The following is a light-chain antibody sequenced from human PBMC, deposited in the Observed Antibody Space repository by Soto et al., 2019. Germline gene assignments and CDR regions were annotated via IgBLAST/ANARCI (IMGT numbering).Light chain of an antibody. CDR1: QSISSY. V-gene: IGKV1-39*01. J-gene: IGKJ5*01. CDR3: QQSYSTPNT. Sequence: DIHMTQAPSSPSASVGDRVTITCPASQSISSYLNWYQQKPGKAPKLLIYAASSLQSGVPSRFSGSGSGTDFTLTISSLQPEDFATYYCQQSYSTPNTFGQGTRLEIK. CDR2: AAS.